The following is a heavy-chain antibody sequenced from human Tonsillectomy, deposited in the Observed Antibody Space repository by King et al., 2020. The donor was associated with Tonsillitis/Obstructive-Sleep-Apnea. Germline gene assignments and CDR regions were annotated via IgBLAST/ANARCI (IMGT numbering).Heavy chain of an antibody. D-gene: IGHD6-13*01. CDR2: IRGKAYGGTT. CDR3: TRDQRSSSWCPEYFQH. CDR1: GFTFGDYA. Sequence: QLVQSGGGLVQPGRSLRLSCTASGFTFGDYAMSWVRQAPGKGLEWVGFIRGKAYGGTTEYAASVKGRFTISRDDSKSIAYLQMSSLKTEDTAVYYCTRDQRSSSWCPEYFQHWGQGTLVTVSS. J-gene: IGHJ1*01. V-gene: IGHV3-49*04.